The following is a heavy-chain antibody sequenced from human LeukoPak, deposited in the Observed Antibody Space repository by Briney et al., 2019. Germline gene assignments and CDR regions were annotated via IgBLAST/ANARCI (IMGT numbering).Heavy chain of an antibody. Sequence: SETLSLTSAVYGGSFSGYYWSWIRQPPGKGLEWIGEINHSGSTNYNPSLKSRVTISVDTSKNQFSLKLSSVTGADTAVYYCARGRRYSYGAGYYYYYYMDVWGKGTTVTVSS. CDR1: GGSFSGYY. V-gene: IGHV4-34*01. J-gene: IGHJ6*03. CDR2: INHSGST. D-gene: IGHD5-18*01. CDR3: ARGRRYSYGAGYYYYYYMDV.